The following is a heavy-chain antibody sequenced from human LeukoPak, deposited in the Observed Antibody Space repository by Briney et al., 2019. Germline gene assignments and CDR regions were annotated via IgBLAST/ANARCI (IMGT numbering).Heavy chain of an antibody. CDR1: GYTFTGYY. CDR2: INPNSGGT. CDR3: ARDLRFLERQGY. V-gene: IGHV1-2*02. D-gene: IGHD3-3*01. J-gene: IGHJ4*02. Sequence: ASVKVSCKASGYTFTGYYMHWVRQAPGQGLEWMGWINPNSGGTNYAQKFQGRVTMTRDTSISTGYMELSRLRSDDTAVYYCARDLRFLERQGYWGQGTLVTVSS.